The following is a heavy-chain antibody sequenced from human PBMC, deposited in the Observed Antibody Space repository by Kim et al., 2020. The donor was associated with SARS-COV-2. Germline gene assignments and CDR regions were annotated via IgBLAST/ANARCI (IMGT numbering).Heavy chain of an antibody. V-gene: IGHV3-30*04. CDR3: ASDCT. CDR1: GFIFSSHR. Sequence: GGSLRLSCVASGFIFSSHRMHWVRQAPGKGPEWVSLITCGGGAKHYADSVKGRFTVSRDNAKNTLYLQMSSLRAEDTAVYYCASDCTWG. J-gene: IGHJ6*03. CDR2: ITCGGGAK.